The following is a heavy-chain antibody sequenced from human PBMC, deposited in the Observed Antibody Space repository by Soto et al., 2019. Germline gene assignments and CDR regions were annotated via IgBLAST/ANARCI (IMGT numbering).Heavy chain of an antibody. CDR3: ARVGSFNYYGSGSRRYNWFDP. CDR2: INHSGST. Sequence: SETLSLTCAVYGGSFSGYCWSWIRQPPGKGLEWIGEINHSGSTNYNPSLKSRVTISVDTSKNQFSLRLSSVTAADTAVYYCARVGSFNYYGSGSRRYNWFDPWGQGTLVT. V-gene: IGHV4-34*01. CDR1: GGSFSGYC. D-gene: IGHD3-10*01. J-gene: IGHJ5*02.